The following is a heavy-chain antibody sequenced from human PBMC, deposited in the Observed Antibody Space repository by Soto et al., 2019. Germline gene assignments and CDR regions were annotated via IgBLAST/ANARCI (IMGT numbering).Heavy chain of an antibody. CDR3: ARDRTPYYDSISYYYGMDV. CDR2: INAGNGNT. V-gene: IGHV1-3*01. J-gene: IGHJ6*02. Sequence: ASVKVSCKAFGYTFTSYAIHWVRQAPGQRLEWMGWINAGNGNTKYSQKFQGRVTITRDTSASTAYMELTSLRSEDTAVYYCARDRTPYYDSISYYYGMDVWGQGTTVTVSS. CDR1: GYTFTSYA. D-gene: IGHD3-22*01.